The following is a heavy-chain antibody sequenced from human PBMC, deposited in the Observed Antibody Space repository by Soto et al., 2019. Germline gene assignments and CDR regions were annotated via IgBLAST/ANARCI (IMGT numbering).Heavy chain of an antibody. CDR3: ARGNVLLWFGVDYYYYGMDV. D-gene: IGHD3-10*01. V-gene: IGHV4-34*01. J-gene: IGHJ6*02. Sequence: KLPETLSLTCAAYGGSFSGYYWSWIRQPPGKGLEWIGEINHSGSTNYNPSLKSRVTVSVDTSKNQFSLKLSSVTAADTAVYYCARGNVLLWFGVDYYYYGMDVWGQGTTVTVSS. CDR2: INHSGST. CDR1: GGSFSGYY.